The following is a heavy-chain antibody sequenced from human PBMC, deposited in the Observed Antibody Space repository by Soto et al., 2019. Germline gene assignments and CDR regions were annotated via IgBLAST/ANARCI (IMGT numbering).Heavy chain of an antibody. CDR1: GFTFSSYW. J-gene: IGHJ4*02. CDR2: IISDGSST. V-gene: IGHV3-74*01. Sequence: EVQLVESGGGLVQPGGSLRLSCAASGFTFSSYWMHWVRQAPGKGLVWVSRIISDGSSTGYADSVMGRFTISRDNAKNTLYLQMNSLRAEDTAVYYCARDQGYCSGGSCYVAGYWGQGTLVTVSS. D-gene: IGHD2-15*01. CDR3: ARDQGYCSGGSCYVAGY.